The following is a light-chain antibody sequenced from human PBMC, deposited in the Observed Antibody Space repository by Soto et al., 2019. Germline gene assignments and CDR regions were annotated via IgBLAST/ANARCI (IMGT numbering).Light chain of an antibody. V-gene: IGKV3-20*01. CDR2: DTS. J-gene: IGKJ1*01. CDR3: QQYGSSPWT. CDR1: QGIGDT. Sequence: VVMTQSPATLSVSPWEGVTLSCRASQGIGDTLAWYQHKPGQTPRLLIYDTSTRATGVPARFSGSRSGTDFTLTISRLEPEDFAVYYCQQYGSSPWTFGQGTKVDIK.